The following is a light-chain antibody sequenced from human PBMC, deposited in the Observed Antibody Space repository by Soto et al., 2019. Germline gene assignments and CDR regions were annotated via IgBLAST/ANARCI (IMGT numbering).Light chain of an antibody. Sequence: DIQMTQSPSSLSASVGDRVTITCRASQSISNDLNWYQQKPGTAPKLLIYAMSSVQSGVPSRFSGSGSGTDFTLTISSLQPEDFATYFCQQSHNTPFTFGPGTKVDIK. J-gene: IGKJ3*01. V-gene: IGKV1-39*01. CDR2: AMS. CDR3: QQSHNTPFT. CDR1: QSISND.